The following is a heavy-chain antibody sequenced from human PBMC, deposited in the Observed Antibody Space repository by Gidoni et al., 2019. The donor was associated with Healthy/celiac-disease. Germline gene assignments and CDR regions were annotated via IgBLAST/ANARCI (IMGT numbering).Heavy chain of an antibody. Sequence: EVQLLETGGGLVQPGGSLRRSCADSGFTFSSYAMSWVRQAPGKGLEWVSAISGSGGSTDYADSVKGRFTISRDNSKNTLYLQMNSLRAEDTAVYYCAKGGDCFDYWGQGTLVTVSS. CDR2: ISGSGGST. J-gene: IGHJ4*02. V-gene: IGHV3-23*01. CDR1: GFTFSSYA. CDR3: AKGGDCFDY.